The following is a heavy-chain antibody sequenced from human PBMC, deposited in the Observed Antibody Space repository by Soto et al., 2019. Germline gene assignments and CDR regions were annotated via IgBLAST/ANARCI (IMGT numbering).Heavy chain of an antibody. J-gene: IGHJ1*01. Sequence: SETLSLTCAVYGGSFSGYYWSWIRQPPGKGLEWIGEINHSGSTNYNPSLKSRVTISVDTSKNQFSLKLSSVTAADTAVYYCARVVSDYDSSGYVASEYFQHWGQGTLVTVSS. CDR2: INHSGST. CDR1: GGSFSGYY. CDR3: ARVVSDYDSSGYVASEYFQH. D-gene: IGHD3-22*01. V-gene: IGHV4-34*01.